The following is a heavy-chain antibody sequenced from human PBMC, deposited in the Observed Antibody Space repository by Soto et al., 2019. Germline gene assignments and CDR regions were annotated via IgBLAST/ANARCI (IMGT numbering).Heavy chain of an antibody. CDR1: GFSFSNYE. D-gene: IGHD6-13*01. CDR2: ISSGGDTI. Sequence: EMHLVESGGGLVQPGGSLRLSCAASGFSFSNYEMNWVRQAPGKGLEWVAYISSGGDTIHYADSVMGRFNVSRDNARNSLSLQMNTLRVEDTALYYCARDRAAGDYWGQGTVVTVSS. J-gene: IGHJ4*02. CDR3: ARDRAAGDY. V-gene: IGHV3-48*03.